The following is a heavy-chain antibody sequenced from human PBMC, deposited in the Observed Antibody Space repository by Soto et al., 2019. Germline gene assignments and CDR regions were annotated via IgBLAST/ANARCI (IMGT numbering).Heavy chain of an antibody. Sequence: EVQLVESGGGLVQPGGSLRLSCAASGFTFSLYSMSWVRQAPGTGLEWVSYISRSSTGIHYADSVKGRFTISRDDATNSMPLQMNSLRDGDTAVYYCARAVTWGLDVWGQGTTVSIAS. CDR1: GFTFSLYS. V-gene: IGHV3-48*02. CDR2: ISRSSTGI. J-gene: IGHJ6*02. CDR3: ARAVTWGLDV. D-gene: IGHD3-10*01.